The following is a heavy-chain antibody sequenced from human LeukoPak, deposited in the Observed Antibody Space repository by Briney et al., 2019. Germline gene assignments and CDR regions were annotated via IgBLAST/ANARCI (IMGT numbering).Heavy chain of an antibody. J-gene: IGHJ4*02. CDR2: IFYTGNN. Sequence: PSDTLSLTCSVFGGSMSGYYWSWIRQPPGKGLEWIGYIFYTGNNDYNPSLKSRVTMSMDTYKNQFSLKLRSVTAADAAVYYCARSATYDYDTSLDYWGQGILVTVPS. CDR3: ARSATYDYDTSLDY. V-gene: IGHV4-59*07. D-gene: IGHD3-22*01. CDR1: GGSMSGYY.